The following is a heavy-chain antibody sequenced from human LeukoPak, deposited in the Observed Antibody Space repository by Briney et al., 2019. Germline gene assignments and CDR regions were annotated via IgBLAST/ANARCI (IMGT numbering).Heavy chain of an antibody. D-gene: IGHD6-13*01. J-gene: IGHJ4*02. CDR3: ARAKQQLVRADY. V-gene: IGHV1-46*01. Sequence: GASVKVSCKASGYTFTSYYMHWVRQAPGQGLEWMGIINPSGGSTSYAQKFQGRVTMTRDTSTSTAYMELRSLRSDDTAVYYCARAKQQLVRADYWGQGTLVTVSS. CDR1: GYTFTSYY. CDR2: INPSGGST.